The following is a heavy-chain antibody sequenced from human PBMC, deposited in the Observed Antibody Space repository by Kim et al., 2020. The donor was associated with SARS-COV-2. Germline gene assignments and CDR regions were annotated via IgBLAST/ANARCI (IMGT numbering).Heavy chain of an antibody. D-gene: IGHD3-9*01. Sequence: RFTISRDKSKNKLYLQMNSLRAEDTAVYYCARDRSFYDILTGYYNYYFDYWGQGTLVTVSS. V-gene: IGHV3-66*01. CDR3: ARDRSFYDILTGYYNYYFDY. J-gene: IGHJ4*02.